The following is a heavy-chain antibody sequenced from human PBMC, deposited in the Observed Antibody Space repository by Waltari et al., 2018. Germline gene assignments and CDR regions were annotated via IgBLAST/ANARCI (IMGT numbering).Heavy chain of an antibody. CDR2: IYNIGTT. CDR1: GASVKSTSYY. Sequence: QVYLQESGPGLVKPSESLSLTCTVSGASVKSTSYYWGWIRQPPGKGLEWIGSIYNIGTTNYTPSLHSRVTISVDASDTQCYLTLTSVTAADTAVYFCVRPPHCRGNTCTALWGQGALVTVSS. V-gene: IGHV4-39*01. D-gene: IGHD3-10*01. CDR3: VRPPHCRGNTCTAL. J-gene: IGHJ4*02.